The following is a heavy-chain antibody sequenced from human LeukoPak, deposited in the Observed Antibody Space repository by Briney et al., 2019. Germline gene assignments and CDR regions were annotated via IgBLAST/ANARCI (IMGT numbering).Heavy chain of an antibody. D-gene: IGHD3-3*01. Sequence: SETLSLTCTVSGGSISSYYWSWIRQPPGKGLEWLGYIYYSGSTNYNPSLKSRVTISVDTSKNQFSLKLSSVTAADTAVYYCARGIGLEWLSPWNYYYMDVWGKGTTVTVSS. CDR1: GGSISSYY. J-gene: IGHJ6*03. V-gene: IGHV4-59*01. CDR3: ARGIGLEWLSPWNYYYMDV. CDR2: IYYSGST.